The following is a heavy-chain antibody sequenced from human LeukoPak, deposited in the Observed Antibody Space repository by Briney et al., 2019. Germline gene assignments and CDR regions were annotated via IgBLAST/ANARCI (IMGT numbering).Heavy chain of an antibody. V-gene: IGHV3-48*03. CDR1: GFTFSSYE. CDR2: ISTSGSTI. Sequence: GGSLRLSCAASGFTFSSYEMHWVRLAPGKGLEWLSYISTSGSTIYYADSVKGRFTISRDNARNSLYLQMNSLRADDTALYYCAREGGSGWTFDYWGQGALVTVPS. J-gene: IGHJ4*02. CDR3: AREGGSGWTFDY. D-gene: IGHD6-19*01.